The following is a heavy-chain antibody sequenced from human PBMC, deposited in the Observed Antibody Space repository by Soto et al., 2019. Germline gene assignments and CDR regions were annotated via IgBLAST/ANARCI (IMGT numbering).Heavy chain of an antibody. V-gene: IGHV3-23*01. D-gene: IGHD1-1*01. CDR2: ISGSGGST. J-gene: IGHJ4*02. CDR3: AKDLFPTGTTEYYFDY. Sequence: GGSLRLSCAASGFTFSSYAMSWVRQAPGKGLEWVSAISGSGGSTYYADSVKGRFTISRDNSKNTLYLQMNSLRAEDTAVYYCAKDLFPTGTTEYYFDYWGQGTLVTVSS. CDR1: GFTFSSYA.